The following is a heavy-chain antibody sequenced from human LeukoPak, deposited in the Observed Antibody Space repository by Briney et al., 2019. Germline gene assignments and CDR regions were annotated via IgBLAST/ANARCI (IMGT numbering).Heavy chain of an antibody. CDR3: ARVFSRTVAGHFDY. Sequence: GGSLRLSCAASGFTVSSNYMSWVRQAPGKGLEWVSVIYSGGSTYYADSVKGRFTISRHNSKNTLYLQMNSLRAEDTAVYYCARVFSRTVAGHFDYRGQGTLVTVSS. CDR1: GFTVSSNY. D-gene: IGHD6-19*01. J-gene: IGHJ4*02. V-gene: IGHV3-53*04. CDR2: IYSGGST.